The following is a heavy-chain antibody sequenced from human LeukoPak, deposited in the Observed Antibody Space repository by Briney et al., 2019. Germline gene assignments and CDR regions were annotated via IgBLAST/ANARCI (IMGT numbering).Heavy chain of an antibody. CDR3: AKDRDPYSSGTWDS. V-gene: IGHV3-30*18. D-gene: IGHD3-22*01. CDR1: GFTFNKYG. Sequence: GRSLRFSCIASGFTFNKYGMHWVRQAPGKGLEWVAVRSDDGSAQHYADSVRGRFTISRDNSKNTLSLQMNSLRPEDTAMYFCAKDRDPYSSGTWDSWGQGTLVIVSS. J-gene: IGHJ1*01. CDR2: RSDDGSAQ.